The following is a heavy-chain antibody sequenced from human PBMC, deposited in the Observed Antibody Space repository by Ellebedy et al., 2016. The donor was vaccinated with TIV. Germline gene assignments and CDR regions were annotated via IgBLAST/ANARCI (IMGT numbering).Heavy chain of an antibody. V-gene: IGHV3-53*01. Sequence: GESLKISCAASGFTFSSHYMTWVRQAPGQGLEWVSIIYAGGNPKYADSVNGRFTISRDNSKNTLSLEMQSPKVKDTAVYYCARIPYYHSSGWVTYFDYWGQGTLVTVSS. D-gene: IGHD3-22*01. J-gene: IGHJ4*02. CDR3: ARIPYYHSSGWVTYFDY. CDR1: GFTFSSHY. CDR2: IYAGGNP.